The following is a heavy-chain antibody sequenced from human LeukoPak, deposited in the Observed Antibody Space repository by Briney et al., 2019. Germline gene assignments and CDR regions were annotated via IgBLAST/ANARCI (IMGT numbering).Heavy chain of an antibody. D-gene: IGHD5-24*01. J-gene: IGHJ4*02. V-gene: IGHV1-24*01. Sequence: ASVKVSCKVSGYTLTELSMHWVRQAPGKGLEWMGGFDPEDGETIYAQKFQGRVTMTEDTSTDTAYMELSSLRSEDTAVYYCAIPTLRDGYNPPGYGYWGQGTLVTVSS. CDR3: AIPTLRDGYNPPGYGY. CDR1: GYTLTELS. CDR2: FDPEDGET.